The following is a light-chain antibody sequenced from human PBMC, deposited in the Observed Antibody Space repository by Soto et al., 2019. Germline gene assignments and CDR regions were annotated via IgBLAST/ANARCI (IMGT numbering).Light chain of an antibody. CDR2: GNY. J-gene: IGLJ1*01. V-gene: IGLV1-40*01. CDR1: SSNVGAGYD. CDR3: QSYDISLSNYG. Sequence: QSVLTQPPSVSGAPGQRVTISCTGSSSNVGAGYDVHWYQQLPGTAPKLLIYGNYNRPSGVPDRFSGSKSGTSASLAITGLQAEDEVDYYCQSYDISLSNYGFGTGTQLTVL.